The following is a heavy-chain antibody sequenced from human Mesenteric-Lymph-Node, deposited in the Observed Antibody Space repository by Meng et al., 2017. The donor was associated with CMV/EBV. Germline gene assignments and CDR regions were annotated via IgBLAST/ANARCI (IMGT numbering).Heavy chain of an antibody. J-gene: IGHJ4*02. V-gene: IGHV6-1*01. CDR3: ARNLRPDFDY. CDR1: GDGVSSGSSA. CDR2: TYYRSKWHN. Sequence: CVIYGDGVSSGSSAWSWIRQSPSRGLEWLGRTYYRSKWHNDYAISVKSRITINPDTSKNQVSLQLNSVTPEDTAVYYCARNLRPDFDYWGQGTLVTVSS. D-gene: IGHD6-6*01.